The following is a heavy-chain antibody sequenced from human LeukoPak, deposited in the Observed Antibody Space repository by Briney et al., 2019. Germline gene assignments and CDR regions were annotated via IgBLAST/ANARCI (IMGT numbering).Heavy chain of an antibody. V-gene: IGHV4-61*01. CDR1: GGSVSSGSYY. D-gene: IGHD3-3*01. CDR3: ASQTTIFWSGYSYYFDY. Sequence: SETLSLTCTVSGGSVSSGSYYWSWIRQPPGKGLEWIGYIYYSGSTNYNPSLKSRVTISVDTSKNQFSLKLSSVTAADTAVYYCASQTTIFWSGYSYYFDYWGQGTLVTVSS. CDR2: IYYSGST. J-gene: IGHJ4*02.